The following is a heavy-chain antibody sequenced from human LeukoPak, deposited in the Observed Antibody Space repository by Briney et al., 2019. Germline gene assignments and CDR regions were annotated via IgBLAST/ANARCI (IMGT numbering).Heavy chain of an antibody. CDR2: INHSGST. Sequence: SETLSLTCAVYGGSFSDYYRSWTRQPPGRGLEWIGEINHSGSTNYNPSLKSRVTMSVDTSKNQFSLKLSSVTAADTAVYYCARGYGSGSYYGYWGQGTLVTVSS. J-gene: IGHJ4*02. CDR1: GGSFSDYY. V-gene: IGHV4-34*01. D-gene: IGHD3-10*01. CDR3: ARGYGSGSYYGY.